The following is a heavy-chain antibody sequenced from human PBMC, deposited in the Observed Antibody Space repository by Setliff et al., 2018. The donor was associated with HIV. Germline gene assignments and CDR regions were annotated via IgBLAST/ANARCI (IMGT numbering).Heavy chain of an antibody. CDR1: GGTFSAYA. Sequence: SVKVSCKASGGTFSAYAVNWVRQAPGQGLEWLGRIISILGTPNYSHKFQGRVTITADKSTTTTYMELSSLRSDDTAIYYCARAFHVLGYCSADSCPYDASDVRGQGTMVTVSS. CDR3: ARAFHVLGYCSADSCPYDASDV. V-gene: IGHV1-69*04. CDR2: IISILGTP. J-gene: IGHJ3*01. D-gene: IGHD2-15*01.